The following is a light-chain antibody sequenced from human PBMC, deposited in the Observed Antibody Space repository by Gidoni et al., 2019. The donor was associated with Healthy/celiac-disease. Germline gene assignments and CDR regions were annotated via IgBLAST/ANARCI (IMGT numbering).Light chain of an antibody. CDR2: EAS. CDR1: QSVSSY. V-gene: IGKV3-11*01. CDR3: QKRSNWPPT. J-gene: IGKJ2*01. Sequence: EIVFTQSPATLSLSPGERATLSCRASQSVSSYLAWYQQKPGQAPRLLIYEASNRATGIPARFSGRGSGTDFTLTISSLEPEDFAVYYCQKRSNWPPTFGQGTKLEIK.